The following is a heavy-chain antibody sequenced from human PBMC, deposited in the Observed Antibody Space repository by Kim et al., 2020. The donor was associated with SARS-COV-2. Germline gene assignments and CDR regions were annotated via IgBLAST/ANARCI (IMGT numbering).Heavy chain of an antibody. J-gene: IGHJ6*02. CDR1: GFTFSSYG. CDR2: ISYDGSDK. D-gene: IGHD4-17*01. CDR3: AKDTTSRTVRACMDV. V-gene: IGHV3-30*18. Sequence: GGSLRLSCAASGFTFSSYGMHWVRQAPGKGLEWVAVISYDGSDKYYADSVKGRFTISRDNSKYTLYLQMNSLRAEDTAVYYCAKDTTSRTVRACMDVWGQGTTVTVSS.